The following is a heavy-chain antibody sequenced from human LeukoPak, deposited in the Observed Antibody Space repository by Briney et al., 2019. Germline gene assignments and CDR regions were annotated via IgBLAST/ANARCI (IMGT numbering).Heavy chain of an antibody. CDR2: ISSSGSYR. CDR3: ARDLEAYQAVAGTFWFDP. V-gene: IGHV3-21*01. J-gene: IGHJ5*02. CDR1: GFSFSSYG. D-gene: IGHD6-19*01. Sequence: GRSLRLSCAASGFSFSSYGMHWVRQAPGKGLEWVSSISSSGSYRNYADSVKGRFTISRDNAKNSLYLLMNSLRAEDTAVYYCARDLEAYQAVAGTFWFDPWGQGTLVTVSS.